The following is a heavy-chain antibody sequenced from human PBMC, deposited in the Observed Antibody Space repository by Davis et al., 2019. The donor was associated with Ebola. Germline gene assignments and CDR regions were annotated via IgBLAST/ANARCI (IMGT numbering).Heavy chain of an antibody. Sequence: GESLKISCAASGFVFSSFVMSWVRRAPGKGLEWVSTLGLSGDTYYADSVKGRFTISRDNSKNTLYLQMNSLKSEDTAMFYCAKGWSYLDYWGQGTLVSVSS. CDR1: GFVFSSFV. CDR3: AKGWSYLDY. V-gene: IGHV3-23*01. J-gene: IGHJ4*02. D-gene: IGHD3-3*01. CDR2: LGLSGDT.